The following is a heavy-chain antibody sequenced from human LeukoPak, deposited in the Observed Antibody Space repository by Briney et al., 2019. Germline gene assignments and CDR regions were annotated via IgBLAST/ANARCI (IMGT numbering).Heavy chain of an antibody. Sequence: PGGSLRLSCAASGFTFSSHAMSWVRQAPGKGLERVSAISGSGGSTYYADSVKGRFTISRDNSKNTLYLQMNSLRAEDTAVYYCAKDWHCSGGSCYALTDAFDIWGQGTMVTVSS. D-gene: IGHD2-15*01. CDR2: ISGSGGST. J-gene: IGHJ3*02. CDR3: AKDWHCSGGSCYALTDAFDI. V-gene: IGHV3-23*01. CDR1: GFTFSSHA.